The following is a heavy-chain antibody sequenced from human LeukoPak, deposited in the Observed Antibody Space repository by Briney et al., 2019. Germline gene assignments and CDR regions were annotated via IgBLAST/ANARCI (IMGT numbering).Heavy chain of an antibody. CDR1: GFIFTTYW. V-gene: IGHV3-7*03. Sequence: GGSLRLSCAASGFIFTTYWMTWVRQAPGKGLEWVANIKQDGGETYYVDSVKGRFTIFRDNTKNSLYLQMINLRPEDTAMYYCAGSVFSFRGSQWDPFDIWGQGTMVTVSS. J-gene: IGHJ3*02. CDR3: AGSVFSFRGSQWDPFDI. CDR2: IKQDGGET. D-gene: IGHD3-10*01.